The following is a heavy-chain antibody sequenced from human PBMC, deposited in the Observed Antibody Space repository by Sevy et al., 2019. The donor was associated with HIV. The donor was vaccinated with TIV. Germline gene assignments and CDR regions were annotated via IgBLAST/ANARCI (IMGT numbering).Heavy chain of an antibody. J-gene: IGHJ5*02. V-gene: IGHV4-30-4*01. Sequence: SETLSLTCTVSGGSISSGDYYWTWMRQPPGKGLEWIGYIYYSGITYYNPSFKRRVAISVDTVKNQFSLKLTSVTAADTAVYYCARYSICSRPDNWFGPWGQGTLVSDSS. D-gene: IGHD6-13*01. CDR2: IYYSGIT. CDR1: GGSISSGDYY. CDR3: ARYSICSRPDNWFGP.